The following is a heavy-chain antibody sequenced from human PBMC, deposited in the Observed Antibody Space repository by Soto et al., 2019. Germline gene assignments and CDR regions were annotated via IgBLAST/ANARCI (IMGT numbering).Heavy chain of an antibody. D-gene: IGHD3-16*02. CDR3: AKGLHLGELSLYFDY. CDR1: GFTFSSYA. Sequence: HPGGSLRLSCAASGFTFSSYAMSWVRQAPGKGLEWVSAISGSGGSTYYADSVKGRFTISRDNSKNTLYLQMNSLRAEDTAVYYCAKGLHLGELSLYFDYWGQGTLVTVSS. CDR2: ISGSGGST. V-gene: IGHV3-23*01. J-gene: IGHJ4*02.